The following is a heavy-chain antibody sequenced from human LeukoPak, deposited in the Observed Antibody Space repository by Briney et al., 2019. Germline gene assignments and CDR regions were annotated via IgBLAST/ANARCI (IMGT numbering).Heavy chain of an antibody. CDR1: GYTFTDYY. CDR3: ARDPDTPMPIDF. V-gene: IGHV1-2*02. D-gene: IGHD5-18*01. CDR2: MNSKNGGT. Sequence: ASVTVSCKASGYTFTDYYIHWVRQAPGQGLEWMGWMNSKNGGTKFAQKFQDRVTMTRDTSISTAYMELSSLRSDDTAVYYCARDPDTPMPIDFWGQGTLVTVS. J-gene: IGHJ4*02.